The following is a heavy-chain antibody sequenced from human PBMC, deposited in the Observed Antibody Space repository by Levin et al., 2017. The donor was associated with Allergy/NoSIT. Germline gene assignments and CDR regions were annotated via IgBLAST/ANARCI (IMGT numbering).Heavy chain of an antibody. CDR2: INTDGSRT. Sequence: GGSLRLSCAASGFTFSPYWMHWVRHGPGKGQVWVARINTDGSRTTYADSAKGRFTISRDNAKNTLFPQKNSLRAGDTAVYYCVKDLGQDTGSAWYFGFYMDVWGKGTTVSV. CDR3: VKDLGQDTGSAWYFGFYMDV. D-gene: IGHD6-13*01. J-gene: IGHJ6*03. CDR1: GFTFSPYW. V-gene: IGHV3-74*01.